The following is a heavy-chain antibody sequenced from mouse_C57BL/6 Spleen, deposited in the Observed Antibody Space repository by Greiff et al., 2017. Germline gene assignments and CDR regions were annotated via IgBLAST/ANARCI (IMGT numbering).Heavy chain of an antibody. Sequence: QVQLQQSGAELARPGASVKLSCKASGYTFTSYGISWVKQRPGQGLEWIGEIYPRSGNTYYNEKFKGKATLTAYKASSTAYMELRSLTSEDSAVYFCAKRDSSGDYFDYWGQGTTLTVSS. CDR3: AKRDSSGDYFDY. D-gene: IGHD3-2*02. CDR1: GYTFTSYG. J-gene: IGHJ2*01. CDR2: IYPRSGNT. V-gene: IGHV1-81*01.